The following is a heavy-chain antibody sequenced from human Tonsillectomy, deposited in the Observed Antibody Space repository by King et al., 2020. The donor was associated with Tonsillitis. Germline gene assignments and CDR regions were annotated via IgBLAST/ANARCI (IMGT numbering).Heavy chain of an antibody. J-gene: IGHJ6*02. V-gene: IGHV3-33*01. CDR2: IWYDGSYK. Sequence: QLVQSGGGVVQPGRSLRLSCAAAGFTLRSYGMHWVRQAPGKGLEWVALIWYDGSYKFYADSVKGRFTISRDNSKNTLYLQMNSLRAEDTAVYYCARDRDILTGYYYYGMDVWGQGTTVTVSS. D-gene: IGHD3-9*01. CDR3: ARDRDILTGYYYYGMDV. CDR1: GFTLRSYG.